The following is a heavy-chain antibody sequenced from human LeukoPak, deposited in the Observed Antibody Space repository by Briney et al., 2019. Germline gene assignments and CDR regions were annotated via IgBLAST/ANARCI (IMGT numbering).Heavy chain of an antibody. CDR3: ARRGAYYCYGMDV. V-gene: IGHV3-48*03. D-gene: IGHD3-10*01. J-gene: IGHJ6*02. CDR1: GFTFSSYE. CDR2: ISSSGSTI. Sequence: GGSLRLSCAASGFTFSSYEMNWVRQAPGKGLEWVSYISSSGSTIYYADSVKGRFTISRDNAKNSLYLQMNSLRAEDTAVYYCARRGAYYCYGMDVWGQGTTVTVSS.